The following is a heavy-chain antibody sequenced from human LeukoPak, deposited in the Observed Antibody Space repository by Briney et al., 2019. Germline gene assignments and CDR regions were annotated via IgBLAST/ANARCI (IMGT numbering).Heavy chain of an antibody. CDR3: ANSEFYVAGKYAGLDN. Sequence: GGSLRLSCAASGLTFSTYVMNWVRQAPGKGLEWVLTIGDDTYYADSVKGRITVSRDNSRNTLYLQMNFLGVEDTAVYYCANSEFYVAGKYAGLDNWGQGTLVTVSS. CDR2: IGDDT. D-gene: IGHD2/OR15-2a*01. CDR1: GLTFSTYV. V-gene: IGHV3-23*01. J-gene: IGHJ4*02.